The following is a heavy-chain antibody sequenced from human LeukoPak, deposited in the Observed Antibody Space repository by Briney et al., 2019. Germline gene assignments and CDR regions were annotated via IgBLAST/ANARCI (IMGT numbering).Heavy chain of an antibody. Sequence: ASVKVSCKASGYTFTSYGISWVRQAPGQGLEWMGWISAYNGNTNYAQKLQGRVTMTTDTSTSTAYMELRSLRSDDTAVYYCARADDILTGYSGWGFAFDIWGQGTMVTVSS. CDR2: ISAYNGNT. CDR1: GYTFTSYG. CDR3: ARADDILTGYSGWGFAFDI. V-gene: IGHV1-18*01. J-gene: IGHJ3*02. D-gene: IGHD3-9*01.